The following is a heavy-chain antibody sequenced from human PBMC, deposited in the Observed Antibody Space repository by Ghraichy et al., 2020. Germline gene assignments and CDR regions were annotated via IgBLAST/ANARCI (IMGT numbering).Heavy chain of an antibody. V-gene: IGHV1-69*13. Sequence: SVKVSCKASGGTFSSYAISWVRQAPGQGLEWMGGIIPIFGTANYAQKFQGRVTITADESTSTAYMELSSLRSEDTAVYYCARDLSSDYYDSSGYRLSDYWGQGTLVTVSS. CDR3: ARDLSSDYYDSSGYRLSDY. CDR1: GGTFSSYA. D-gene: IGHD3-22*01. J-gene: IGHJ4*02. CDR2: IIPIFGTA.